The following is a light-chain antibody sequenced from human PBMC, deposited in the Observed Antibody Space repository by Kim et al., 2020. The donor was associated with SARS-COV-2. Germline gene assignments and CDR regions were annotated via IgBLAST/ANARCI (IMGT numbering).Light chain of an antibody. CDR3: QQYNSYPLT. CDR1: QSISSW. CDR2: DAA. J-gene: IGKJ3*01. Sequence: ASVGDRVTITCRASQSISSWLAWYQQKPGKAPKFLIYDAASLESGVPSRFSGSGSGTEFTLTISSLQPDDFATYYCQQYNSYPLTFGPGTKVDIK. V-gene: IGKV1-5*01.